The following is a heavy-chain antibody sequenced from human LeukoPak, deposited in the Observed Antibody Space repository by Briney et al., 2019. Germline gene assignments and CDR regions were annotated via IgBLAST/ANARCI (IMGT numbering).Heavy chain of an antibody. CDR3: ARGGTAMVDYYYYYYMDV. D-gene: IGHD5-18*01. V-gene: IGHV1-46*03. CDR1: GYTLTSYY. J-gene: IGHJ6*03. Sequence: ASVKASCKASGYTLTSYYMHWVRQAPGQGLEWMGIINPSGGSTSYAQKFQGRVTMTRDTSTSTVYMELSSLRSEDTAVYYCARGGTAMVDYYYYYYMDVWGKGTTVTVSS. CDR2: INPSGGST.